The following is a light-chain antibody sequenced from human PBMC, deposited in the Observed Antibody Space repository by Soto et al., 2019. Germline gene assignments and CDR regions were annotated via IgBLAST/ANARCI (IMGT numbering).Light chain of an antibody. V-gene: IGLV1-44*01. CDR1: SSNIGSNP. CDR2: SNN. Sequence: QSVLTQPPSASGTPGQRVTISCSGSSSNIGSNPVNWYQQLPGTAPKLLIYSNNERPSGVPDRFSGSKSGTSASLAISGLQSEDEADYYCAACDDSLNGPVFGGGTQLTVL. J-gene: IGLJ7*01. CDR3: AACDDSLNGPV.